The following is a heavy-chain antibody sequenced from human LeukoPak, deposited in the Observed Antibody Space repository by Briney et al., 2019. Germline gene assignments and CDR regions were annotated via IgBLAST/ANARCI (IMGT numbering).Heavy chain of an antibody. J-gene: IGHJ5*02. Sequence: ASVKVSCKASGYTFTSYYMHWVRQAPGQGLEWMGIINPSGGSTSYAQKFQGRVTMTRDTSTSTVYMELSSLRSEDTAVYYCAREGDDSSGWHYNWLDPWGQGTLVTVSS. CDR3: AREGDDSSGWHYNWLDP. CDR1: GYTFTSYY. CDR2: INPSGGST. V-gene: IGHV1-46*01. D-gene: IGHD6-19*01.